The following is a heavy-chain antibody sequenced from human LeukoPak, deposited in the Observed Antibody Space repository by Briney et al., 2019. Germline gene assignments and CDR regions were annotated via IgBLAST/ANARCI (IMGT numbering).Heavy chain of an antibody. CDR1: GFTFSNYA. CDR2: ISGSGDTT. J-gene: IGHJ4*02. CDR3: AKDRVYYYDSSGYYSDY. V-gene: IGHV3-23*01. Sequence: PGGSLRLSCAASGFTFSNYAMSWVRQAPGKGLEWVSSISGSGDTTYYADSVKGRFTISRDNSKNTLYLQMNSLRAEDTAVYYCAKDRVYYYDSSGYYSDYWGQGTLVSVSS. D-gene: IGHD3-22*01.